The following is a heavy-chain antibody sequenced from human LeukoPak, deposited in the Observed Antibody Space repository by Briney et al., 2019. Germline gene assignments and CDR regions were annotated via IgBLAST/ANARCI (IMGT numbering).Heavy chain of an antibody. V-gene: IGHV4-39*01. CDR1: GGSISSSSYY. CDR2: TYYSGST. Sequence: SETLPLTCTVSGGSISSSSYYWGWIRQPPGKGLEWIVSTYYSGSTYYNPPLESRVTISVDTSKNQFSLKLSSVTAADTAVYYCASAGSYSVDYWGQGTLVTVSS. CDR3: ASAGSYSVDY. J-gene: IGHJ4*02. D-gene: IGHD1-26*01.